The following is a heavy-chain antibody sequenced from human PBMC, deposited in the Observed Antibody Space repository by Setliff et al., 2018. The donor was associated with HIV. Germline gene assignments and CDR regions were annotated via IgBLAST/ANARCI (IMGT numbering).Heavy chain of an antibody. CDR2: INTYKGNT. CDR1: RYTFTSYG. CDR3: ARTILRYFGWENPLPDAFDI. D-gene: IGHD3-9*01. Sequence: ASVKVSCKASRYTFTSYGISWVRQAPGQGLEWMGWINTYKGNTNYAQKVRGRVTMTKDTSTSTAYLEVRSLRSDDTAVYYCARTILRYFGWENPLPDAFDIWGQGTMVTVSS. J-gene: IGHJ3*02. V-gene: IGHV1-18*01.